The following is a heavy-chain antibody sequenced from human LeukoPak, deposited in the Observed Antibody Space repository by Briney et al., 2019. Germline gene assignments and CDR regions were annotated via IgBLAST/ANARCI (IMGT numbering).Heavy chain of an antibody. Sequence: ASVKVSCKASGYTFTGYYMHWVRQAPGQGLEWMGWINPNSGSTNYAQKFQGRVTMTRDTSISTAYMELSRLRSDDTAVYYCARDSTTWIQLWLHYWGQGTLVTVSS. CDR3: ARDSTTWIQLWLHY. CDR2: INPNSGST. D-gene: IGHD5-18*01. J-gene: IGHJ4*02. V-gene: IGHV1-2*02. CDR1: GYTFTGYY.